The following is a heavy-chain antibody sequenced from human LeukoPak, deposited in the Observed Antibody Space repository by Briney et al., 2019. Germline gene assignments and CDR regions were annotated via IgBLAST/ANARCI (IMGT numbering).Heavy chain of an antibody. CDR3: ARYCTRTGCYFNSFDY. CDR2: INPDSGGT. Sequence: ASVKVSCKASGYTFTGYYMHWVRQAPGQGLERMGWINPDSGGTNYAQKFQGRVTMTRDTSISTANMELSRLRSDDTAVYYCARYCTRTGCYFNSFDYWGQGTLVTVSS. D-gene: IGHD2-2*01. J-gene: IGHJ4*02. V-gene: IGHV1-2*02. CDR1: GYTFTGYY.